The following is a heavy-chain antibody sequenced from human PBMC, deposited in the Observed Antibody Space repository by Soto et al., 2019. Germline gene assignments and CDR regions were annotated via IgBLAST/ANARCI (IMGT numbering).Heavy chain of an antibody. V-gene: IGHV4-30-4*01. J-gene: IGHJ3*02. CDR3: AASITMVRGDLDAFEI. Sequence: QVQLQESGPGLVKPSQTLSLTCTVSGGSISSGDYYWSWIRQPPGKGLEWIGYIYYSGSTYYNPSLKSRVTISVDTSKNQFSLKLSSVTAADTAVYYCAASITMVRGDLDAFEIWGQGTMVTVSS. CDR2: IYYSGST. D-gene: IGHD3-10*01. CDR1: GGSISSGDYY.